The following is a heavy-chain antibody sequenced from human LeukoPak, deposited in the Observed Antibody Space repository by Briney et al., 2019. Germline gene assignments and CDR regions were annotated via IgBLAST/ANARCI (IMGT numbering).Heavy chain of an antibody. CDR2: IYTSCST. J-gene: IGHJ5*02. Sequence: SETLSLTCTVSGGSISSYYWSWIRQPPSKGLEGIGYIYTSCSTNYNPSLKSRVTISVHTSKTQFSLNLSSVTAADTAVYYCARHEIDSNYVSWFAPWGQGTLVTVSS. D-gene: IGHD4-11*01. V-gene: IGHV4-4*09. CDR3: ARHEIDSNYVSWFAP. CDR1: GGSISSYY.